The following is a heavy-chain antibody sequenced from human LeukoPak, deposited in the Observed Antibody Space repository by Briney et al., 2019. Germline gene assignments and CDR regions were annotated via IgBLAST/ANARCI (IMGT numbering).Heavy chain of an antibody. J-gene: IGHJ4*02. CDR3: ATHCGGDCYSDY. CDR2: IYHSGST. CDR1: GYSISSGYY. D-gene: IGHD2-21*02. V-gene: IGHV4-38-2*02. Sequence: SETLSLTCTVSGYSISSGYYWGWIRPPPGKGLEWIGSIYHSGSTYYNPSLKSRVTMSVDTSKNQFSLKLSSVTAADTAVYYCATHCGGDCYSDYWGQGTLVTVSS.